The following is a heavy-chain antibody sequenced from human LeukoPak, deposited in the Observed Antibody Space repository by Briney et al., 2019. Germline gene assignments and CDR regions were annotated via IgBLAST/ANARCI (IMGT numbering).Heavy chain of an antibody. CDR2: ISGSGGTT. CDR1: EFTFSSYA. V-gene: IGHV3-23*01. J-gene: IGHJ4*02. D-gene: IGHD3-22*01. CDR3: ASRRYDSSGYYLVLDYYFDY. Sequence: GGSLRLSCAASEFTFSSYAMSWVRQAPGKGLEWVSAISGSGGTTYYADSVKGRFTISRDNSKNTTYLQMNSLRAEDTAVYYCASRRYDSSGYYLVLDYYFDYWGQGTLVTVSS.